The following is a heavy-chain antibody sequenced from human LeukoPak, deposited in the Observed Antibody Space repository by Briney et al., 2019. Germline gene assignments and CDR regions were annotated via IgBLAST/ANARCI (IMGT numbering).Heavy chain of an antibody. CDR1: GFTFSSSE. CDR3: ARDQGNSGYDLAFDY. CDR2: ISTSGGTI. J-gene: IGHJ4*02. V-gene: IGHV3-48*03. D-gene: IGHD5-12*01. Sequence: GGSLRLSCAASGFTFSSSEMHWVRQAPGKGLERLSYISTSGGTIYSADSVRGRFTISRDNAKNSLYLQLNTLRVEDTAVYYCARDQGNSGYDLAFDYWGQGTLVTVSS.